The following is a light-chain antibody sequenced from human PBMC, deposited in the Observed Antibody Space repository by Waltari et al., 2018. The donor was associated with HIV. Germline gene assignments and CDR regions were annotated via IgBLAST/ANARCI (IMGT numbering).Light chain of an antibody. CDR1: ALPKQY. Sequence: SYELTQPPSVSVSPGQTARITCSGNALPKQYAYWYQQKPGRAPRVIIYKDTERPSGIPERFSGSSSGTIVTLTISGVQAEDEADYYCQSVDSDSSYWVFGGGTKVTVL. V-gene: IGLV3-25*03. CDR3: QSVDSDSSYWV. J-gene: IGLJ3*02. CDR2: KDT.